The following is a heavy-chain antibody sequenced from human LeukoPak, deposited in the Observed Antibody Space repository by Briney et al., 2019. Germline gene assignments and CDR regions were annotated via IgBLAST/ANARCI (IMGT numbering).Heavy chain of an antibody. CDR3: ARGDYYDILTGYPPSFDY. J-gene: IGHJ4*02. CDR1: GGSISSYY. Sequence: SETLSLTCTVSGGSISSYYWSWIRQPPGKGLEWIGYIYYSGSTNYNPSLKSRVTISVDTSKNQYSLKLSSVTAADTAVYYCARGDYYDILTGYPPSFDYWGQGTLVTVSS. CDR2: IYYSGST. V-gene: IGHV4-59*01. D-gene: IGHD3-9*01.